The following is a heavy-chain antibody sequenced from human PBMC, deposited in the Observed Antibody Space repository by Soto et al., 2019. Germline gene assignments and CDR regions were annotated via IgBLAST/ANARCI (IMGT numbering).Heavy chain of an antibody. D-gene: IGHD1-1*01. CDR1: GGTFSSYA. CDR2: IIPIFGTA. Sequence: SVKVSCKASGGTFSSYAISWVRQAPGQGLEWMGGIIPIFGTANYAQKFQGRVTITADESTSTAYMELSSLRSEDTAVYYCARSIGQPTAYFDYWGQGPLVTVSS. V-gene: IGHV1-69*13. CDR3: ARSIGQPTAYFDY. J-gene: IGHJ4*02.